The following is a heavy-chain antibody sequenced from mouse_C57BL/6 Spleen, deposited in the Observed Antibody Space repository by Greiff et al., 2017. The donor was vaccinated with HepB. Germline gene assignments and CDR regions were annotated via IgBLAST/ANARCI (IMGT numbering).Heavy chain of an antibody. D-gene: IGHD4-1*02. J-gene: IGHJ3*01. V-gene: IGHV1-69*01. CDR2: IDPSDSYT. Sequence: QVQLQQPGAELVMPGASVKLSCKASGYTFTSYWMHWVEQRPGQGLEWIGEIDPSDSYTNYNQKFKGKSTLTVDKSASTAYMQLSSLTSEDSAVYYCARSPTGSAWFAYWGQGTLVTVSA. CDR1: GYTFTSYW. CDR3: ARSPTGSAWFAY.